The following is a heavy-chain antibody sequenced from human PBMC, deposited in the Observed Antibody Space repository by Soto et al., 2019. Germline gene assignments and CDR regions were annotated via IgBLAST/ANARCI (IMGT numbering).Heavy chain of an antibody. V-gene: IGHV3-23*01. CDR2: ISGSGGST. Sequence: LRLSCAASGFTFSSYAMSWVRQAPGKGLEWVSAISGSGGSTYYADSVKGRFTISRDNSKNTLYLQMNSLRAEDTAVYYCAKGQGGLLWFGELLTGYYYYMDVWGKGTTVTVSS. CDR1: GFTFSSYA. J-gene: IGHJ6*03. D-gene: IGHD3-10*01. CDR3: AKGQGGLLWFGELLTGYYYYMDV.